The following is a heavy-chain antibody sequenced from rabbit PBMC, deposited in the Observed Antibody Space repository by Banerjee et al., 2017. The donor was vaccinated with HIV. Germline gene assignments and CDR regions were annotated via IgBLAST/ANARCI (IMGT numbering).Heavy chain of an antibody. CDR3: ARANSGDWSNFNL. D-gene: IGHD1-1*01. J-gene: IGHJ4*01. Sequence: QSLEESGGDLVKPGASLTLTCTASGFSFSSGYYMCWVRQAPGKGLEWIACIYAGSSDSTYYASWAKGRFTISKTSSTTVTLQMTSLTAADTAIYLCARANSGDWSNFNLWGPGTLVTVS. V-gene: IGHV1S40*01. CDR1: GFSFSSGYY. CDR2: IYAGSSDST.